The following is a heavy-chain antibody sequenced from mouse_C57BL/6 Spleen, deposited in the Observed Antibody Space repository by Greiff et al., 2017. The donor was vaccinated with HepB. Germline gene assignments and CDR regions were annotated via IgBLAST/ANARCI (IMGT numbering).Heavy chain of an antibody. CDR3: ASELYYDYAMDY. D-gene: IGHD1-1*02. J-gene: IGHJ4*01. V-gene: IGHV5-6*01. CDR2: ISSGGSYT. Sequence: EVQRVESGGDLVKPGGSLKLSCAASGFTFSSYGMSWVRQTPDKRLEWVATISSGGSYTYYPDSVKGRFTISRDNAKNTLYLQMSSLKSEDTAMYYCASELYYDYAMDYWGQGTSVTVSS. CDR1: GFTFSSYG.